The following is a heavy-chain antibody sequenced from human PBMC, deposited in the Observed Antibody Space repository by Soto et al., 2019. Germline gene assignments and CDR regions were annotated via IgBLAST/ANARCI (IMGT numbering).Heavy chain of an antibody. CDR3: ARDPIDVVVPAAILAY. CDR2: ISYDGSNK. V-gene: IGHV3-30-3*01. CDR1: GFTFSSYA. Sequence: PGGSLRLSCAASGFTFSSYAMHWVRQAPGKGLEWVAVISYDGSNKYYADSVKGRFTISRDNSKNTLYLQMNSLRAEDTAVYYCARDPIDVVVPAAILAYWGQGTLVTVSS. J-gene: IGHJ4*02. D-gene: IGHD2-2*02.